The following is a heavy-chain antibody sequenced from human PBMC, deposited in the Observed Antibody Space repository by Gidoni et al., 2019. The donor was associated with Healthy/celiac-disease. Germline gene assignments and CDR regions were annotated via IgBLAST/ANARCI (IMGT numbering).Heavy chain of an antibody. Sequence: QVQLVESVGGVVHPGSSLRLSCAASGFTFSSYAMHWVRQAPGKGLEWVAVISYDGSNKYYADSVKGRFTISRDNSKNTLYLQMNSLRAEDTAVYYCARDGSSGWFDYFDYWGQGTLVTVSS. D-gene: IGHD6-19*01. V-gene: IGHV3-30-3*01. J-gene: IGHJ4*02. CDR1: GFTFSSYA. CDR2: ISYDGSNK. CDR3: ARDGSSGWFDYFDY.